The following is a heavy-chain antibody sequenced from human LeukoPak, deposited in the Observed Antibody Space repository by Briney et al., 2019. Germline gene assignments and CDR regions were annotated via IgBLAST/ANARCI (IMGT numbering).Heavy chain of an antibody. CDR2: INAGNGNT. CDR3: ARETSEDYDILTGYLP. J-gene: IGHJ5*02. CDR1: GYTFTSYA. D-gene: IGHD3-9*01. Sequence: ASVKVSCKASGYTFTSYALHWVGKAPGQRLEWMGWINAGNGNTKYARKFQGRVTITRDTPASTAYMELSSLRSEDTAVYYCARETSEDYDILTGYLPWGQGTLVTVSS. V-gene: IGHV1-3*01.